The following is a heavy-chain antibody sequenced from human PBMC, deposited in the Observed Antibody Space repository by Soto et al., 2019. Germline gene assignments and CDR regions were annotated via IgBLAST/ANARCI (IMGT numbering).Heavy chain of an antibody. D-gene: IGHD3-10*01. Sequence: GGSLRLSCAASGFTVSSNYMSWVRQAPGKGLEWVSVIYSGGSTYYADSVKGRFTISRDDSKNTLYLQMNSLRAEDTAVYYCARDRSYGSGSLDYWGQGTLVTVSS. V-gene: IGHV3-53*01. CDR1: GFTVSSNY. CDR3: ARDRSYGSGSLDY. CDR2: IYSGGST. J-gene: IGHJ4*02.